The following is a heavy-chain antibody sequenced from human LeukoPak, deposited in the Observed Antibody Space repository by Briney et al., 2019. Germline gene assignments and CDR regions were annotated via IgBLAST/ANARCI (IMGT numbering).Heavy chain of an antibody. CDR1: GFTFTSYA. J-gene: IGHJ6*03. D-gene: IGHD3-9*01. CDR2: ISGSGGST. V-gene: IGHV3-23*01. CDR3: TILNHYYYYMDV. Sequence: GGSLRLSCAASGFTFTSYAMRWVRQAPGKGLEWVSAISGSGGSTYYADSVKGRFTISRDNSKNTLYLQMNSLRAEHTAVYYVTILNHYYYYMDVWGKGTTVTVSS.